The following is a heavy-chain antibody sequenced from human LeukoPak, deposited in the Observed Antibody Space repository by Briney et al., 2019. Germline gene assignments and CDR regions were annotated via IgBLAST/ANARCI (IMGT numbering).Heavy chain of an antibody. V-gene: IGHV3-11*01. J-gene: IGHJ4*02. CDR1: GFTFSDYY. CDR3: ARDAGPDLMHIVVVPAPIRKGTFDY. D-gene: IGHD2-2*02. CDR2: ISSSGSTI. Sequence: PGGSLRLSCAASGFTFSDYYMSWIRQAPGNGLEWVSYISSSGSTIYYADSVKGRFTISRDNAKNSLYLQMNSLRAEDTAVYYCARDAGPDLMHIVVVPAPIRKGTFDYWGQGTLVTVSS.